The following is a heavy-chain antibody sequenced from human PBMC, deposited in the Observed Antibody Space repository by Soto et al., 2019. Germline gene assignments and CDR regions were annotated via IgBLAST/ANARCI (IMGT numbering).Heavy chain of an antibody. D-gene: IGHD3-22*01. V-gene: IGHV1-2*02. J-gene: IGHJ4*02. Sequence: ASVKVSCKTSGYIFTDYLVHWVRQSPGQGLEWVGWVYTDSGGTNVAQKFQDRGTMTADTSINTAHMELTRLRSDDTAEFYCARGAKAFFHTTGYYFYFDLWGQGTPVTVSS. CDR3: ARGAKAFFHTTGYYFYFDL. CDR2: VYTDSGGT. CDR1: GYIFTDYL.